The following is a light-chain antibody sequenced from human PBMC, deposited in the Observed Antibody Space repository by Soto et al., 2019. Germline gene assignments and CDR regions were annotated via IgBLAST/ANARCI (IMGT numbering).Light chain of an antibody. CDR1: QGISNY. Sequence: DIQMTQSPSSLSASVGDRVTITCRASQGISNYLAWYQQKPGKVPKLLIYAASTLQSGVPSRFSGSGSGTDFTLTISSLHPEDVATYYCQKYNSAPPWTFGQGNKVEI. CDR2: AAS. V-gene: IGKV1-27*01. CDR3: QKYNSAPPWT. J-gene: IGKJ1*01.